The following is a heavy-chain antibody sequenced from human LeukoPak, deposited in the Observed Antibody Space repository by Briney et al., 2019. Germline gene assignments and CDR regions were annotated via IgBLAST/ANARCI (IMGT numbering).Heavy chain of an antibody. V-gene: IGHV3-23*01. D-gene: IGHD6-19*01. CDR1: GSTFSSYA. CDR3: AKDQQWLPDGDY. CDR2: ISGIGGST. J-gene: IGHJ4*02. Sequence: PGGSLRLSCAASGSTFSSYAMSWVRQAPGKGLKWVSAISGIGGSTYYADSVKGRFTISRDNAENTPYLQMNSLRAEDTAVYYCAKDQQWLPDGDYWGQGTLVTVSS.